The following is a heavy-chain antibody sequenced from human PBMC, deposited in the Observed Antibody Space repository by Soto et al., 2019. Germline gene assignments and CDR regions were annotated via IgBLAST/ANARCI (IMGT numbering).Heavy chain of an antibody. CDR2: INHSGST. D-gene: IGHD4-17*01. V-gene: IGHV4-34*01. CDR3: ARGTTTVTTFFY. J-gene: IGHJ4*02. CDR1: GGSFSGYY. Sequence: SETLSLTCAVYGGSFSGYYWSWIRQPPGKGLEWIGEINHSGSTNYNPSLKSRVTISVDTSKNQFSLKLSSVTAADTAVYYCARGTTTVTTFFYWGQGTLVTVS.